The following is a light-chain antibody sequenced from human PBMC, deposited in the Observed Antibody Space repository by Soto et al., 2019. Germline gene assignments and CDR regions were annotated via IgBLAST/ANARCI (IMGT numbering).Light chain of an antibody. V-gene: IGLV2-23*03. CDR3: CSYAGSSTL. CDR1: SSDVGSYNL. CDR2: EGS. Sequence: CVLTQPASVSGSPGQWITISCTGTSSDVGSYNLVSWYQQHPGKAPKLMIYEGSKRPSGVSNRFSGSKSGNTASLTISGLQAEDEADYYCCSYAGSSTLFGTGTKVTVL. J-gene: IGLJ1*01.